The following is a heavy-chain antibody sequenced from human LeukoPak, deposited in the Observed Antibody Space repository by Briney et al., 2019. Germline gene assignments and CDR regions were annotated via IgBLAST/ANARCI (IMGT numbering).Heavy chain of an antibody. CDR3: ATYTYSSSWYLV. J-gene: IGHJ4*02. V-gene: IGHV1-24*01. Sequence: ASVKVSFKVSGYTLTELSMHWVRQAPGKGGEWMGGFDPEDGETIYTQKFQGRVTMTEDTSTDTAYMELSSLRSEDTAVYYCATYTYSSSWYLVWGQGTLVTVSS. D-gene: IGHD6-13*01. CDR2: FDPEDGET. CDR1: GYTLTELS.